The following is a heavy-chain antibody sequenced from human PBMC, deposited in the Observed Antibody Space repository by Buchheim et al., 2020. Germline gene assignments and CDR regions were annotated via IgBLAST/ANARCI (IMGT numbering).Heavy chain of an antibody. V-gene: IGHV3-66*01. CDR1: GFTVSSNY. Sequence: EVQLVESGGGLVQPGGSLRLSCAASGFTVSSNYMSWVRPAPGKGLEWVSVIYSGGSTYYADSVKGRFTISRVNSKNTLYLQMNSLRAEDTAVYYCASTDSSSWYSHDAFDIWGQGT. D-gene: IGHD6-13*01. J-gene: IGHJ3*02. CDR2: IYSGGST. CDR3: ASTDSSSWYSHDAFDI.